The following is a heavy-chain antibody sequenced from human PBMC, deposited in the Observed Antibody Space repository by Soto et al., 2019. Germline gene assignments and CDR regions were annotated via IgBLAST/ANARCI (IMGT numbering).Heavy chain of an antibody. J-gene: IGHJ4*02. CDR1: GYTFTNFG. Sequence: QVQLVQSGAEVKKPGASVKVSCKASGYTFTNFGISWVRQAPGQGLEWMGWISAYKGNTNYAQNFQGRVTITTDTSTSTAHMELKSLRSDDTAVYYCARAGTPIDCCGQGTLVTVSS. CDR3: ARAGTPIDC. CDR2: ISAYKGNT. V-gene: IGHV1-18*01. D-gene: IGHD3-10*01.